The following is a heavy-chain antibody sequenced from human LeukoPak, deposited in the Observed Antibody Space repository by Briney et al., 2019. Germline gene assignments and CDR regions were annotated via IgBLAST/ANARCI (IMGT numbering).Heavy chain of an antibody. CDR3: ARADPIRHYGDSYYYFDY. V-gene: IGHV1-69*13. D-gene: IGHD4-17*01. Sequence: SVKVSCKFSGGTFSSYAISWVQQAPGQGLEWMGGIIPIFGTANYAQKFQGRVTITADESTSTAYMELSSLRSEDTAVYYCARADPIRHYGDSYYYFDYWGQGTLVTVSS. J-gene: IGHJ4*02. CDR1: GGTFSSYA. CDR2: IIPIFGTA.